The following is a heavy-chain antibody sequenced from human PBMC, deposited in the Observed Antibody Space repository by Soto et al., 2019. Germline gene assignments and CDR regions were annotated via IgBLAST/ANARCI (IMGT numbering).Heavy chain of an antibody. CDR1: GFTVSSNY. V-gene: IGHV3-66*01. Sequence: ESGGGLVQPGGSLRLSCAASGFTVSSNYMSWVRQAPGKGLEWVSVIYNGGSTYYADSVKGRFTISRDNSKNTLYLQMNSLRAEDTAVYYCARDRIPTGMDVWCQGTTVTVSS. J-gene: IGHJ6*02. CDR3: ARDRIPTGMDV. CDR2: IYNGGST.